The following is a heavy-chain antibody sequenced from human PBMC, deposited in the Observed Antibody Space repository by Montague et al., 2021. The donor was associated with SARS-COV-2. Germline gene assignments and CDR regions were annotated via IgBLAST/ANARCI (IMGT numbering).Heavy chain of an antibody. V-gene: IGHV4-39*01. CDR1: GGSISSSSYY. J-gene: IGHJ4*02. Sequence: SETLSLTYTVSGGSISSSSYYWGWIRQPPGKGLEWIGSISYSGSTYYNPSLKSRVTISVDTSKNQFSLKLSSVTAADTALYYCARHPLVYCSSTSCYVGWGQGALVTVSS. CDR2: ISYSGST. D-gene: IGHD2-2*01. CDR3: ARHPLVYCSSTSCYVG.